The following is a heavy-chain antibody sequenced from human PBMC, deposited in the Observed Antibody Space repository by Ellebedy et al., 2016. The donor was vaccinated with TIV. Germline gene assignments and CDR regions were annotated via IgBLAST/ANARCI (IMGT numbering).Heavy chain of an antibody. CDR1: GGTFISYA. Sequence: ASVKVSCKASGGTFISYAISWVRQAPGQGLEWMGRIIPILGIANYAQKFQGRVTITADKSTSTAYMELSSLRSEDTAVYYCARESSSGTVDYWGQGTLVTVSS. V-gene: IGHV1-69*04. J-gene: IGHJ4*02. CDR3: ARESSSGTVDY. CDR2: IIPILGIA. D-gene: IGHD6-19*01.